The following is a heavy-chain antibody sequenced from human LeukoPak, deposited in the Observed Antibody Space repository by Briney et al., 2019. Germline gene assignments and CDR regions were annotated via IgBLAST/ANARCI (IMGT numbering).Heavy chain of an antibody. J-gene: IGHJ4*02. D-gene: IGHD6-19*01. CDR1: GGSISRYY. V-gene: IGHV4-59*01. CDR3: ARGKYSSGWFLDY. Sequence: SETLSLTCTVSGGSISRYYWSWIRQPPGKGLEWIGYFDNSGSANYNPSLKSRLTISEDTSKNQFALKLTSVTAADTAVYYCARGKYSSGWFLDYWGQGTLVIVSS. CDR2: FDNSGSA.